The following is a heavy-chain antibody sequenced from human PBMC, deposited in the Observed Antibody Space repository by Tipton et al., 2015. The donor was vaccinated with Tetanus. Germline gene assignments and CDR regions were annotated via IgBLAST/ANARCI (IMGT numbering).Heavy chain of an antibody. V-gene: IGHV1-18*01. CDR2: ISAYNGKT. Sequence: QLVQSGPEVKEPGASVKVSCKASGYNFVNFGISWVRQAPGQGLEWMGWISAYNGKTKYAQRLQGRVTMTTDRSASTAYMDLRRLRSDDTAVYYCARDQLDHWGQGTLVTVSS. J-gene: IGHJ4*02. CDR1: GYNFVNFG. CDR3: ARDQLDH.